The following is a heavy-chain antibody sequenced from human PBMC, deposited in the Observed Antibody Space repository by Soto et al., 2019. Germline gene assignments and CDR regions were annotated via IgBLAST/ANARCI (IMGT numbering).Heavy chain of an antibody. D-gene: IGHD2-2*01. V-gene: IGHV1-69*13. CDR3: AQRWGARYCSSTSCPIGDSLYGMDV. Sequence: PVNRSCKSSVGTFSSYAISWRIKAPRQGLEWMGGIIPIFGTANYAQKFQGRVTITADESTSTAYMELSSLGSEDTAVYYCAQRWGARYCSSTSCPIGDSLYGMDVWGQGTTVTVSS. CDR1: VGTFSSYA. J-gene: IGHJ6*02. CDR2: IIPIFGTA.